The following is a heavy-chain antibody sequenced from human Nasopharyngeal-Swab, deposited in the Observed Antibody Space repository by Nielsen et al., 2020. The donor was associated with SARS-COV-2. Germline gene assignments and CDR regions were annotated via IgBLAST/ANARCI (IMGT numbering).Heavy chain of an antibody. J-gene: IGHJ5*02. V-gene: IGHV4-39*07. Sequence: SETLSLTCTVSGGSISSSSYYWGWIRQPPGKGLEWIGSIYYSGSTYYNPSLKSRVTISVDTSKNQFSLKLSSVTVADTAVYYCARVRYDILAGYHDNWFDPWGQGTLVTVSS. CDR2: IYYSGST. CDR1: GGSISSSSYY. D-gene: IGHD3-9*01. CDR3: ARVRYDILAGYHDNWFDP.